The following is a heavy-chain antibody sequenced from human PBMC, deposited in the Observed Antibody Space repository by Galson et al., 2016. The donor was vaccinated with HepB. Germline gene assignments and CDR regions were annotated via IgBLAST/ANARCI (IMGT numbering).Heavy chain of an antibody. D-gene: IGHD6-13*01. CDR3: ARGIEGYSSSRYYHGMDV. CDR1: GFTFSSYS. V-gene: IGHV3-48*02. Sequence: SLRLSCAASGFTFSSYSMNWVRQAPGKGLEWISYITSGSSTIYYADSVKGRFTISRDNGKNSLYLQMNSLRDDGTAVYYCARGIEGYSSSRYYHGMDVWGQGTTVTVSS. CDR2: ITSGSSTI. J-gene: IGHJ6*02.